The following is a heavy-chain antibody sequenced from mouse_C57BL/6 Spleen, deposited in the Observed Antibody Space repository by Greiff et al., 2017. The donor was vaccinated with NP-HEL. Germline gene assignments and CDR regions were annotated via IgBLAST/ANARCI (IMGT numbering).Heavy chain of an antibody. V-gene: IGHV1-69*01. J-gene: IGHJ4*01. CDR2: IDPSDSYT. CDR1: GYTFTSYW. D-gene: IGHD1-3*01. CDR3: ARLYDSYAMDY. Sequence: QVQLQQPGAELVMPGASVKLSCKASGYTFTSYWMHWVKQRPGQGLEWIGEIDPSDSYTNYNQKFKGKSTLTVDKSSSTAYMQLSSLTSEDSAVYYCARLYDSYAMDYWGQGTSVTVSS.